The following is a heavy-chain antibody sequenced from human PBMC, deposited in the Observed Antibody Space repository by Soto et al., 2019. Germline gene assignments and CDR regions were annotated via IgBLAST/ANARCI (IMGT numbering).Heavy chain of an antibody. J-gene: IGHJ4*02. D-gene: IGHD6-13*01. CDR2: IWYEGANE. Sequence: QVQLVESGGGVVQPGTSLRLSCATSGFTFSSYGMYWVRQAPGKGLEWVAVIWYEGANEYYADSVKCRFTISRDNSKNTLYLQMNSLRSEDTAIYYCAKDVGNSWSYYFDFWGQGTLVTVSS. CDR3: AKDVGNSWSYYFDF. CDR1: GFTFSSYG. V-gene: IGHV3-33*06.